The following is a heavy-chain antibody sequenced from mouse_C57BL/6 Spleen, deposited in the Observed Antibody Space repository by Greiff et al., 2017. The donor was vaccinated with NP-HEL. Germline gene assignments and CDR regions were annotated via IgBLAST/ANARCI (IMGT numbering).Heavy chain of an antibody. J-gene: IGHJ4*01. CDR2: IDPENGDT. CDR1: GFNIKDDY. CDR3: TFHYYGSSLYAMDY. V-gene: IGHV14-4*01. Sequence: VHVKQSGAELVRPGASVKLSCTASGFNIKDDYMHWVKQRPEQGLEWIGWIDPENGDTEYASKFQGKATITADTSSNTAYLQLSSLTSEDTAVYYCTFHYYGSSLYAMDYWGQGTSVTVSS. D-gene: IGHD1-1*01.